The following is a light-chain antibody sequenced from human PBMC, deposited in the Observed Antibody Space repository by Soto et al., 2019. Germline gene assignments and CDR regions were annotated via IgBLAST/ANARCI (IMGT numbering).Light chain of an antibody. V-gene: IGLV2-14*01. J-gene: IGLJ1*01. CDR3: ISYASINTYV. Sequence: QSVLTQPASVSGVPGQSSTISCTGTSSDVGGYDYVSWYQQHPGKAPKLMIYDVTNRPSGVSNRFSGSKSGNTASLTISGLQAEDEADYYCISYASINTYVFGTGTKVTVL. CDR2: DVT. CDR1: SSDVGGYDY.